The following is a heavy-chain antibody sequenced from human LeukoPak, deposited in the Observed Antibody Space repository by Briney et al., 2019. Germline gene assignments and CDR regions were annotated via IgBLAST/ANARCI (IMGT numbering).Heavy chain of an antibody. CDR1: GFTLSTYW. V-gene: IGHV3-7*01. D-gene: IGHD3-9*01. CDR3: ARPGYTAGYDI. CDR2: MKGDGSEI. J-gene: IGHJ3*02. Sequence: GGSLRLSCAASGFTLSTYWMTWVRQAPGKGLEWVANMKGDGSEIYYVDSVKGRFTISRDNAKNLLYPQMNSLRAEDTALYYCARPGYTAGYDIWGQGTMVTVSS.